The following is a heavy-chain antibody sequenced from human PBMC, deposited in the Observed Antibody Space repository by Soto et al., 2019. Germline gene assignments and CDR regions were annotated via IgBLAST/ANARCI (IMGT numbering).Heavy chain of an antibody. J-gene: IGHJ4*02. Sequence: EVQLVESGGGVVQPGGSLKLSCAASGFTFGGSAIQWVRLASGDGVEWLGGIGSRRNSYATAYAASVKDRFTISRDDSKNAAFMQMNNLKSEDTAVYYCSRDVADWLFNWGQGALVTVSS. D-gene: IGHD3-9*01. V-gene: IGHV3-73*02. CDR2: IGSRRNSYAT. CDR1: GFTFGGSA. CDR3: SRDVADWLFN.